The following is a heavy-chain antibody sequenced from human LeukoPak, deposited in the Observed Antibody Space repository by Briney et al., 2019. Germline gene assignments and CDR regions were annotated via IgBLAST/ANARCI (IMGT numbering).Heavy chain of an antibody. CDR2: IRYDGSNE. CDR1: GFSFSGYG. Sequence: GGSLRLSCAASGFSFSGYGMHWVRQAPGKGLEWVAFIRYDGSNEYYADSVKGRFTISRDKSKNTLSLQMNGLRVEDTAVYYCAREKGGAASTYYYYMDVWGKGTTVTVSS. D-gene: IGHD1-26*01. CDR3: AREKGGAASTYYYYMDV. V-gene: IGHV3-30*02. J-gene: IGHJ6*03.